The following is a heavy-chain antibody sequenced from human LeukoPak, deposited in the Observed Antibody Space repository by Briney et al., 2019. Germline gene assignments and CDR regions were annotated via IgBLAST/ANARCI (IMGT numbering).Heavy chain of an antibody. V-gene: IGHV3-33*01. CDR2: IWYDGSNK. Sequence: SCKASGYTFTSYYMHWVRQAPGKGLEWVAIIWYDGSNKYYADSVKGRFTISRDNSKNTLYLQMNSLRAEDTAVYYCARSYYSSTPYFDYWGQGTLVTVSS. CDR3: ARSYYSSTPYFDY. D-gene: IGHD3-10*01. CDR1: GYTFTSYY. J-gene: IGHJ4*02.